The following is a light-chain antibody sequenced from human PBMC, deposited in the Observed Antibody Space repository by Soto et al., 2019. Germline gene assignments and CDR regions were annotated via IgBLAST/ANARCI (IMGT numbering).Light chain of an antibody. J-gene: IGKJ5*01. CDR2: HAS. CDR3: QQRYTWPPIT. Sequence: EIVLTQSPATLSLSPGERATLSCRASQSVSGYIAWYQQKLGQAPRLLIYHASNRTTGIPSRFSGSGSGTDFTLTISSLEPEDFAVYYCQQRYTWPPITFGQGTRLELK. CDR1: QSVSGY. V-gene: IGKV3-11*01.